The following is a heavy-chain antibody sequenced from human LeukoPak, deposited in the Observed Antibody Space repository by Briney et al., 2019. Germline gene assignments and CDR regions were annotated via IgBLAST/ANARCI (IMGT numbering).Heavy chain of an antibody. CDR3: AKDRVVRGVRGAFDI. D-gene: IGHD3-10*01. J-gene: IGHJ3*02. CDR1: GFTFSSYA. CDR2: ISGSGGST. Sequence: GGSLRLSCPASGFTFSSYAMSWVRQAPGKGLEWVSAISGSGGSTYYADSVKGRFTISRDNSKNTLYLQMNSLRAEDTAVYYCAKDRVVRGVRGAFDIWGQGTMVTVSS. V-gene: IGHV3-23*01.